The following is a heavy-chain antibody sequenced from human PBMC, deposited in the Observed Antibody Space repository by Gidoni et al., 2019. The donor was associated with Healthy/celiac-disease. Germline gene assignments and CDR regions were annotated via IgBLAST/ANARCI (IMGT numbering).Heavy chain of an antibody. Sequence: QVQLVESGGGLVTPGGSLGLSCAASGFIFSDHYMSWIRQAPGKGLEWISYISSSGSSIYYADSVRGRFTISRDNAKKTLYLQMSSLRVDDTAVYYCARDKGNGMDVWGQGTTVTVSS. CDR3: ARDKGNGMDV. V-gene: IGHV3-11*01. CDR2: ISSSGSSI. J-gene: IGHJ6*02. CDR1: GFIFSDHY.